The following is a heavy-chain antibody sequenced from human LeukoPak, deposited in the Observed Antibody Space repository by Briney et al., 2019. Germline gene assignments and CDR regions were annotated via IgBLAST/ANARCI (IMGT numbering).Heavy chain of an antibody. CDR3: VRDIAVAANHDS. J-gene: IGHJ4*02. V-gene: IGHV3-7*05. CDR1: GFTFSSFW. CDR2: TNQDGSNK. D-gene: IGHD6-19*01. Sequence: GGSLRLSCAASGFTFSSFWMSWVRQAPGKGLEWVANTNQDGSNKYYVDSLKGRFTISRDNAKNSLFLQMNRLRAEDTAVYYCVRDIAVAANHDSWGQGTLVTVSS.